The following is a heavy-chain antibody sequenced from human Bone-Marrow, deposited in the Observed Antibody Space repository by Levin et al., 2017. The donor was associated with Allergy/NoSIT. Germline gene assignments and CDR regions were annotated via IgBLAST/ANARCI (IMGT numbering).Heavy chain of an antibody. J-gene: IGHJ4*02. CDR3: ARGGGGATVLDY. Sequence: PSQTLSLTCTVSGGSIRSSYWSWIRQPPGKGLEWIGYIYYSGSTNYNPSLKSRVTISVDTSKNQFSLKLSSVTAAATAVYYCARGGGGATVLDYWGQGTLVTVSS. CDR2: IYYSGST. V-gene: IGHV4-59*01. CDR1: GGSIRSSY. D-gene: IGHD4-17*01.